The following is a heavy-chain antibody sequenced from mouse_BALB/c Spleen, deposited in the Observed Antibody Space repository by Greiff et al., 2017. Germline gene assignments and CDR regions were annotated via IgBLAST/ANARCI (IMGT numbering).Heavy chain of an antibody. CDR3: ARERDYYGSSPFAY. V-gene: IGHV5-6-3*01. Sequence: EVKVVESGGGLVQPGGSLKLSCAAYGFTFSSYGMSWVRQTPDKRLELVATINSNGGSTYYPDSVKGRFTISRDNAKNTLYLQMSSLKSEDTAMYYCARERDYYGSSPFAYWGQGTLVTVSA. D-gene: IGHD1-1*01. CDR2: INSNGGST. CDR1: GFTFSSYG. J-gene: IGHJ3*01.